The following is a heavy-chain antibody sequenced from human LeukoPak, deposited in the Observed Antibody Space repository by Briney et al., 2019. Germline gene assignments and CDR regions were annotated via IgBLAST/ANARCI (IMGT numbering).Heavy chain of an antibody. CDR3: TTDYDDSSGPVDY. V-gene: IGHV3-15*01. Sequence: GGSLRLSCTTSGFTFGDYSMSWVRQAPGKGLEWVGRIKSKTDGGTTDYAAPVKGRFTISRDDSKNTLYLQMNSLKTEDTAVYYCTTDYDDSSGPVDYWGQGTLVTVSS. CDR2: IKSKTDGGTT. CDR1: GFTFGDYS. J-gene: IGHJ4*02. D-gene: IGHD3-22*01.